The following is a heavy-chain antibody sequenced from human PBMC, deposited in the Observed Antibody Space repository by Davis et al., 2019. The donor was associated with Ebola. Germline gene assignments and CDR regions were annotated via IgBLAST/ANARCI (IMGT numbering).Heavy chain of an antibody. V-gene: IGHV3-48*04. J-gene: IGHJ4*02. CDR3: ARDLYKGWSNYFDY. CDR2: ISSSSATI. Sequence: GESLKISCAASGFTFIDYSMNWVRQAPGKGPEWLSYISSSSATIFYADSVKGRFTISRDNAKNSLYLQMNSLRAEDTAVYYCARDLYKGWSNYFDYWGQGTLVTVSS. D-gene: IGHD3-10*01. CDR1: GFTFIDYS.